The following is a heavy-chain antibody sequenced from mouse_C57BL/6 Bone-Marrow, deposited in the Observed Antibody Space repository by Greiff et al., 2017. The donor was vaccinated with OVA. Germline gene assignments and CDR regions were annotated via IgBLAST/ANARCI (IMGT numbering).Heavy chain of an antibody. CDR3: ARDQGGTSYFDY. J-gene: IGHJ2*01. V-gene: IGHV5-16*01. D-gene: IGHD3-3*01. CDR2: INYDGSST. CDR1: GFTFSDYY. Sequence: EVKVIESEGGLVQPGSSMKLSCTASGFTFSDYYMAWVRQVPEKGLEWVANINYDGSSTYYLDSLKSRFIISRDNAKNILYLQMSSLKSEDTATYYCARDQGGTSYFDYWGQGTTLTVSS.